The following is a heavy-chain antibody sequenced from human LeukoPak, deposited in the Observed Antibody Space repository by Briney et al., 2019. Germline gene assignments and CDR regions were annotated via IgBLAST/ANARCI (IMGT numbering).Heavy chain of an antibody. Sequence: RASETLSLTCTVSGGSISSYYWSWLRQPPGKGLEWIGYIYYSGSTNYNPSLKSRVTISVGTSKNQFSLKLSSVTAADTAVYYCARGTEMATTLFEYWGQGTLVTVPS. CDR2: IYYSGST. V-gene: IGHV4-59*01. D-gene: IGHD5-24*01. CDR1: GGSISSYY. CDR3: ARGTEMATTLFEY. J-gene: IGHJ4*02.